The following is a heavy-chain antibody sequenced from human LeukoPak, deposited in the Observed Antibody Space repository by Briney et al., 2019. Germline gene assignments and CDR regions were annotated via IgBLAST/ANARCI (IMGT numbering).Heavy chain of an antibody. CDR2: VRYDGSNK. D-gene: IGHD3-22*01. Sequence: PGGSLRLSCAASVLTFSSYGRHWVRQDPDNGLEWVAFVRYDGSNKYYAHSPKGRFTISRDNSKNTLYLQMNSLRAEDTAVYYCAKDLTYYYDSSGYGDAFDIWGQGTMVTVSS. J-gene: IGHJ3*02. CDR1: VLTFSSYG. V-gene: IGHV3-30*02. CDR3: AKDLTYYYDSSGYGDAFDI.